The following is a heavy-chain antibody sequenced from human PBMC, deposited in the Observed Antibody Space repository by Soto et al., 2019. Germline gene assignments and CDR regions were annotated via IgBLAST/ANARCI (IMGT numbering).Heavy chain of an antibody. V-gene: IGHV3-64*01. CDR3: ARALGYAFDI. CDR2: IISNGGST. D-gene: IGHD7-27*01. CDR1: GFTFSSYA. Sequence: GGSLRLSCAASGFTFSSYAMHWVRQAPGKGLEYVSAIISNGGSTYYANSVKGRFTISRDNSKNTLYLQMGSLRAEDMAVYYCARALGYAFDIWGQGTMVTVSS. J-gene: IGHJ3*02.